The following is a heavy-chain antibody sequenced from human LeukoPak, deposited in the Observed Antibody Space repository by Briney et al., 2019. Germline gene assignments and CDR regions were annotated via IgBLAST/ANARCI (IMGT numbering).Heavy chain of an antibody. V-gene: IGHV1-18*01. Sequence: ASVKVSCKASGYTFTSYGISWVRQAPGQGLEWMGWISAYNGNTNYAQKLQGRVTMTTDTSTSTAYMELRSLRSDDTAVYYCAREGIAYSYGHYSQNFDYWGQGTLVTVSS. CDR3: AREGIAYSYGHYSQNFDY. J-gene: IGHJ4*02. D-gene: IGHD5-18*01. CDR2: ISAYNGNT. CDR1: GYTFTSYG.